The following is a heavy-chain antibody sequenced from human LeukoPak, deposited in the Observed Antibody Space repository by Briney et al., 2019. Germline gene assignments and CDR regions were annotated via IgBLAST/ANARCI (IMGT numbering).Heavy chain of an antibody. Sequence: SETLSLTCTVSGGSISSYYWSWIRQPPGKGLECIGYIYYSGSTNYNPSLKSRVTLSVDTSKNQFSLKLSSVTAADTAVYYCAKLRHPYSSSWYFDYWGQGTLVTVSS. CDR3: AKLRHPYSSSWYFDY. J-gene: IGHJ4*02. D-gene: IGHD6-13*01. CDR2: IYYSGST. CDR1: GGSISSYY. V-gene: IGHV4-59*08.